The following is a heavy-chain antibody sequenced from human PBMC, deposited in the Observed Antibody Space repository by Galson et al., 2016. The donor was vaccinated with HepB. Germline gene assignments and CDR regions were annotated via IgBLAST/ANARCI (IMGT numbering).Heavy chain of an antibody. J-gene: IGHJ5*02. CDR2: VSRGGDTT. CDR3: AKNATEGGYCTGGVCYRPIPLSA. Sequence: SLRLSCAASGFTFVNYAMSWVRQAPGTGLEWVSTVSRGGDTTYYSDPVKGRFTISRDNYKSTLFLQMNSLRAEDTATYFGAKNATEGGYCTGGVCYRPIPLSAWGQGTLVIVSS. V-gene: IGHV3-23*01. CDR1: GFTFVNYA. D-gene: IGHD2-8*02.